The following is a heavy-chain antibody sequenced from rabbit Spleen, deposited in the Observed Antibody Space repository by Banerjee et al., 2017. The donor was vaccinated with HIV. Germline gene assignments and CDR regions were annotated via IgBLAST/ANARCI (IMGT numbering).Heavy chain of an antibody. CDR1: GFSFNSGDD. V-gene: IGHV1S40*01. D-gene: IGHD1-1*01. Sequence: QSLEESGGGLVKPGASLTLTCKASGFSFNSGDDMCWVRQAPGKGLEWIACIYAGSSSNTYSATWAKGRFTISKTSSTTVTLQMTSLTAADTATYFCARDTSTSFSTHGMDLWGPGTLVTVS. CDR2: IYAGSSSNT. CDR3: ARDTSTSFSTHGMDL. J-gene: IGHJ6*01.